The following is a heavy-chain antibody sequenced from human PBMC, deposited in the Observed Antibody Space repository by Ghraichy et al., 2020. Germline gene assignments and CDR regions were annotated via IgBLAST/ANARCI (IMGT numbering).Heavy chain of an antibody. J-gene: IGHJ4*02. Sequence: SVKVSCKASGYTFTTYQIHWVRQAPGEGLEWVGIINPSDGVITYAQKFQGRVSMTRDTSTSTVYMQLSSLTSEDTAVYYCARGHPYSSSWSPLDFCGQGTLITVSS. D-gene: IGHD2-2*01. CDR2: INPSDGVI. CDR3: ARGHPYSSSWSPLDF. V-gene: IGHV1-46*01. CDR1: GYTFTTYQ.